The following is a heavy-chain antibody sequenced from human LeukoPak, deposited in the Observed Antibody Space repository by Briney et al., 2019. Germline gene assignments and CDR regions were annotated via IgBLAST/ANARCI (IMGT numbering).Heavy chain of an antibody. CDR1: GYTFTGYY. Sequence: GASVKVSCKASGYTFTGYYMHWVRQAPGQGLEWMGWINPNSGGTNYAQRFQGGVTMTRDTSISTAYMELSRLRSDDTAVYHCARAYSSGGSCRKPGECYFDYWGQGTLVTVSS. D-gene: IGHD2-15*01. CDR3: ARAYSSGGSCRKPGECYFDY. V-gene: IGHV1-2*02. J-gene: IGHJ4*02. CDR2: INPNSGGT.